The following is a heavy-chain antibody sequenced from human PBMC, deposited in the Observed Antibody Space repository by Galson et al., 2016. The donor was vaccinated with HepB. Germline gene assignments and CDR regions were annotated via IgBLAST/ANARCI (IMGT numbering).Heavy chain of an antibody. CDR3: VRASPGNYDI. CDR1: YF. Sequence: YFWSWIRQHPGKGLEWIGYIYYTGRAYYNPSLKTRIVISVATSKNQFSLKLGSVTAADTAVHYCVRASPGNYDIWGQGTTVSVSS. D-gene: IGHD1-7*01. V-gene: IGHV4-31*02. CDR2: IYYTGRA. J-gene: IGHJ6*02.